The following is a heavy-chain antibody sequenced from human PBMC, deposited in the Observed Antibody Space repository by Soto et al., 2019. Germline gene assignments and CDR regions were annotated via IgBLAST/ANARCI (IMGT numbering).Heavy chain of an antibody. CDR2: IYPGDSDT. CDR3: ARAHSTGWHYFDY. Sequence: GESFKISSTGSGYSFTSYLIGWVRQMPGKGLEWMGIIYPGDSDTRYSPSFQGRFTISRDNSKNTLYLHINSLKVDDTAMYYCARAHSTGWHYFDYWGPGTLVTVSS. D-gene: IGHD6-19*01. V-gene: IGHV5-51*01. J-gene: IGHJ4*02. CDR1: GYSFTSYL.